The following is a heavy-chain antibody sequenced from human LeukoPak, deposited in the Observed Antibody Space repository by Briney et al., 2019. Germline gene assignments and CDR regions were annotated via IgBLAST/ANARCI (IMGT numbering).Heavy chain of an antibody. CDR3: AKVYDSSGFDPFDY. CDR2: ISNGGDSS. CDR1: GFTFSSYA. J-gene: IGHJ4*02. V-gene: IGHV3-23*01. Sequence: PGGSLRLSCAASGFTFSSYAMNWVRQAPGKGLEWVSSISNGGDSSYYADSVKGRFTISRDNSKNTLYLQMNSLRAEDTAVYYCAKVYDSSGFDPFDYWGQGTLVTVSS. D-gene: IGHD3-22*01.